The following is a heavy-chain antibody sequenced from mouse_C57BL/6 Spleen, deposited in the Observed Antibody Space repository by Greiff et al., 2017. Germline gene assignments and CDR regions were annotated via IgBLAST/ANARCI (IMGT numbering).Heavy chain of an antibody. CDR2: INPNNGGT. Sequence: VQLQQSGPELVKPGASVKISCKASGYTFTDYYMNWVKQSHGKSLEWIGDINPNNGGTSYNQKFKGKATLTVDKSSSTAYMELRSLTSEDSAVYYCARSNDYDAWFAYWGQGTLVTVSA. CDR1: GYTFTDYY. D-gene: IGHD2-4*01. J-gene: IGHJ3*01. V-gene: IGHV1-26*01. CDR3: ARSNDYDAWFAY.